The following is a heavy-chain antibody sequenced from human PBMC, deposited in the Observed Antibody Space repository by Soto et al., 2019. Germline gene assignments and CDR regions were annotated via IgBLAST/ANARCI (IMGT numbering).Heavy chain of an antibody. CDR2: IYYSGRT. Sequence: QVQLQESGPGLVKTSETLSLTCTVSGGSIRDYFWTWIRQPPGKGLEWIGYIYYSGRTSYNPSLRSRVSISVATSKTHCSLQLRSVTAADTAVYYCARVGGDGFGDSGGLDYWGPGTLVTVSS. J-gene: IGHJ4*02. CDR3: ARVGGDGFGDSGGLDY. CDR1: GGSIRDYF. D-gene: IGHD4-17*01. V-gene: IGHV4-59*01.